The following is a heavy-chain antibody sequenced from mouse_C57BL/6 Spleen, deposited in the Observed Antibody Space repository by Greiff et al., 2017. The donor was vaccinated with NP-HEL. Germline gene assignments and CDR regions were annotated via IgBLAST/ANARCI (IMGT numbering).Heavy chain of an antibody. J-gene: IGHJ2*01. Sequence: VQVVESGPELVKPGASVKISCKASGYAFSSSWMNWVKQRPGKGLEWIGRIYPGDGDTNYNEKFKGKATLTADKSSSTAYMQLSSLTSEDSADYFCARAIYDGDYFDYWGQGTTLTVSS. CDR2: IYPGDGDT. CDR3: ARAIYDGDYFDY. D-gene: IGHD2-3*01. CDR1: GYAFSSSW. V-gene: IGHV1-82*01.